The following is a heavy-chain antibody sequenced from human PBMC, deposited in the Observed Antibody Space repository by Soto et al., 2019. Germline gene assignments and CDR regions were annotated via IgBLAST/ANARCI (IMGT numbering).Heavy chain of an antibody. CDR3: AREGGADGTYSSSTLDY. CDR1: GGTFSSYA. J-gene: IGHJ4*02. D-gene: IGHD6-6*01. Sequence: SVKVSCKASGGTFSSYAISWVRQAPGQGLEWMGGIIPIFGTANYAQEFQGRVTITADESTSTAYMELSSLRSEDTAVYYCAREGGADGTYSSSTLDYWGQGTLVTVSS. V-gene: IGHV1-69*13. CDR2: IIPIFGTA.